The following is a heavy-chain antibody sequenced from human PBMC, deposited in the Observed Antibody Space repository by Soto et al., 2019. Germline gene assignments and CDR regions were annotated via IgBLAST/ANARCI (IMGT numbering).Heavy chain of an antibody. J-gene: IGHJ4*02. Sequence: GASVKVSWKASGYRFTSYAMHWVRQAPGQRLEWMGWINAGNGTTKYSQKFQGRVTITRDTSASTAYMELSSLRSEDTAAYYCARVNPAYSSSWYLKDQFYYFAYWGQGTLVTVSS. V-gene: IGHV1-3*01. CDR1: GYRFTSYA. D-gene: IGHD6-13*01. CDR3: ARVNPAYSSSWYLKDQFYYFAY. CDR2: INAGNGTT.